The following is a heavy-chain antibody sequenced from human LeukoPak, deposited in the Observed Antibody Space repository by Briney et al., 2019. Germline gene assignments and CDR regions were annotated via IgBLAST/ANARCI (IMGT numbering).Heavy chain of an antibody. J-gene: IGHJ4*02. D-gene: IGHD3-10*01. CDR3: AKERIYGSGSYARDFDY. Sequence: GGSLRLSCAASGFTFDDYAMHWVRQAPGKGLEWVSGISWNSGSIGYADSVKGRFTISRDNAKNSLYLQMNSLRAEDTALYYCAKERIYGSGSYARDFDYWGQGTLVTVSS. V-gene: IGHV3-9*01. CDR2: ISWNSGSI. CDR1: GFTFDDYA.